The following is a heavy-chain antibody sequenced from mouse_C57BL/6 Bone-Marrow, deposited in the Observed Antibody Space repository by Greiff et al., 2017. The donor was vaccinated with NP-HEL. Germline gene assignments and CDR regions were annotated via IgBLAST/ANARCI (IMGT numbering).Heavy chain of an antibody. D-gene: IGHD1-1*01. CDR2: ISDGGSYT. CDR3: ARDRAYYYGTLDY. Sequence: DVKLVESGGGLVKPGGSLKLSCAASGFTFSSYAMSWVRQTPEKRLEWVATISDGGSYTYSPDNVKGRFTISRDNAKNNLYLQMSHLKSEDTAMYYCARDRAYYYGTLDYWGQGTTLTVSS. V-gene: IGHV5-4*01. CDR1: GFTFSSYA. J-gene: IGHJ2*01.